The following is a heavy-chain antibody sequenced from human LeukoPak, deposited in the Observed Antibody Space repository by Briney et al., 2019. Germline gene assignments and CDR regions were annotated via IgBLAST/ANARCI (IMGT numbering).Heavy chain of an antibody. CDR3: AGGSLVTTKYYYYYMDV. Sequence: ASVKVSCKASGYTLTGYYMHWVRQAPGQGLEWMGWINPNSGGTNYAQKFQGGVTMTRDTSISTAYMELSRLRSDDTAVYYCAGGSLVTTKYYYYYMDVWGKGTTVTVSS. CDR1: GYTLTGYY. J-gene: IGHJ6*03. CDR2: INPNSGGT. V-gene: IGHV1-2*02. D-gene: IGHD4-17*01.